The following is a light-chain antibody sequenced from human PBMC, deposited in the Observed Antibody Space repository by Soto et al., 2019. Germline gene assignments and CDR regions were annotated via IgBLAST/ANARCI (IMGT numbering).Light chain of an antibody. J-gene: IGKJ3*01. V-gene: IGKV3-11*01. CDR3: QHSNNRPCS. Sequence: EIVLTQSPATLSLSPGERATLSCRASQSVNNYLAWYQQRPGQAPRLLIYDASNRATGIPARFSGSGSGTDFTLTISSLEPEDVAVYYCQHSNNRPCSFGPGTKVDIK. CDR1: QSVNNY. CDR2: DAS.